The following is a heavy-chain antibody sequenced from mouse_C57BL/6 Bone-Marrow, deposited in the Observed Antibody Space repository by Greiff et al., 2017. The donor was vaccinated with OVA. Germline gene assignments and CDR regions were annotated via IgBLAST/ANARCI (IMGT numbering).Heavy chain of an antibody. Sequence: QVQLQQPGAELVRPGTSVKLSCKASGYTFTSYWMHWVKQRPGQGLEWIGVIDPSDSYTNYNQKFKGKATLTVDTSSSPAYMQLSSLTSEDSAVYYCARRDPYGSSPYYYAMDYWGQGTSVTVSS. J-gene: IGHJ4*01. CDR1: GYTFTSYW. V-gene: IGHV1-59*01. CDR3: ARRDPYGSSPYYYAMDY. D-gene: IGHD1-1*01. CDR2: IDPSDSYT.